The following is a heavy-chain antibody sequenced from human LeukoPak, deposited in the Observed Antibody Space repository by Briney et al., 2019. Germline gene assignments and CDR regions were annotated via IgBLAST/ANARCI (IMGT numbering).Heavy chain of an antibody. CDR1: GYTFTGYY. V-gene: IGHV1-2*02. CDR3: AREFDYGDYAYFQH. J-gene: IGHJ1*01. D-gene: IGHD4-17*01. CDR2: INPNSGGT. Sequence: ASVKVPCKASGYTFTGYYMHWVRQAPGQGLEWMGWINPNSGGTNYAQKFQGRVTMTRDTSISTAYMELSRLRSDDTAVYYCAREFDYGDYAYFQHWGQGTLVTVSS.